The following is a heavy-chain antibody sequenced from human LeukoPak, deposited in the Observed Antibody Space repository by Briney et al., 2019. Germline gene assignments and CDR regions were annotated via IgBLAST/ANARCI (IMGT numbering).Heavy chain of an antibody. CDR2: ISSSVSSI. V-gene: IGHV3-11*04. Sequence: AGGSLRLSCAASGFTFTDYYMTWIRQAPGKGLEWVSYISSSVSSIYYADSVKGRFTISRDNAKNSLYLQMNSLRAEDTAVYYCARVEHIVVEYWFDPWGQGTLVTVSS. CDR3: ARVEHIVVEYWFDP. CDR1: GFTFTDYY. D-gene: IGHD2-21*01. J-gene: IGHJ5*02.